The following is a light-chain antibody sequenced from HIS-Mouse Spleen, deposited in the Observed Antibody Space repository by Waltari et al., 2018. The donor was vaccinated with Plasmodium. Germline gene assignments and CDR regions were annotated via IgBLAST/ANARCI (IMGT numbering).Light chain of an antibody. CDR3: QQYNSYSYT. J-gene: IGKJ2*01. V-gene: IGKV1-5*03. CDR1: QRISSW. CDR2: NAS. Sequence: DIQMTQSPSTLSASVGDRVTITCRASQRISSWLAWYQQKPGKAPQLLIYNASSLASGIPSRFSGSGSGTEFTLTISSLQPDDFATYYCQQYNSYSYTFGQGTKLEIK.